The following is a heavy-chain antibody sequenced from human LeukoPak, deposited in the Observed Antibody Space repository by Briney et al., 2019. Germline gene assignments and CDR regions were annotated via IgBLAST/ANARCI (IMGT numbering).Heavy chain of an antibody. Sequence: GGSLRLSCAASGFTFSSSAMSWVRQAPGKGLEWVSAISNNGGYTYYADSVQGRFTISRDNSKNTLYLQMNSLRAEDTAVYYCAREIAAAGTIDYWGQGTLVTVSS. J-gene: IGHJ4*02. CDR3: AREIAAAGTIDY. CDR2: ISNNGGYT. D-gene: IGHD6-13*01. V-gene: IGHV3-23*01. CDR1: GFTFSSSA.